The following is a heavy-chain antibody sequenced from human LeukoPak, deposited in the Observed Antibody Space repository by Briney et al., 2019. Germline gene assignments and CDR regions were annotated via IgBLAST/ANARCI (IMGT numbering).Heavy chain of an antibody. J-gene: IGHJ4*02. CDR2: LSSSRSYI. CDR3: AGENYDSSGYASFDY. V-gene: IGHV3-21*01. D-gene: IGHD3-22*01. Sequence: PGGSLRLSCAASGFSFSDYSMIWVRQAPGKGLEWVSSLSSSRSYIYYADSVKGRFTISRDNSKNTLYLQMNSLRAEDTAVYYCAGENYDSSGYASFDYWGQGTLVTVSS. CDR1: GFSFSDYS.